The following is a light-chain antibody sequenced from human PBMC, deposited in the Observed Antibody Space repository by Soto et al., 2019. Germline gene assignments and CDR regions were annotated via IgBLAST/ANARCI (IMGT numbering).Light chain of an antibody. CDR2: DNN. CDR1: ISNIRNNY. V-gene: IGLV1-51*01. J-gene: IGLJ1*01. CDR3: GTWDSSMSVHV. Sequence: QSLLTHPPPVSPAPGHQFTISFSGSISNIRNNYVSWYQQVPGTAPKLIIYDNNKRPSGNPDRFSGSQSGTSATLGISGLQTGDEADYYCGTWDSSMSVHVFGTGTKVTVL.